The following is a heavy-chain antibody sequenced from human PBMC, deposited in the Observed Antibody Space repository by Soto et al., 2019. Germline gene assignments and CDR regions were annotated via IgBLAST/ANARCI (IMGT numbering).Heavy chain of an antibody. V-gene: IGHV4-34*01. CDR1: GGSFSGYY. CDR2: INHSGST. J-gene: IGHJ5*02. Sequence: QVQLQQWGAGLLKPSETLSLTCAVYGGSFSGYYWSWIRQPPGKGLEWIGEINHSGSTNYNPSLKSRVTRSVDTSKNQFSLKLSSVTAADTAVYYCARGLWSGYIFGARDNWFDPWGQGTLVTVSS. CDR3: ARGLWSGYIFGARDNWFDP. D-gene: IGHD3-3*01.